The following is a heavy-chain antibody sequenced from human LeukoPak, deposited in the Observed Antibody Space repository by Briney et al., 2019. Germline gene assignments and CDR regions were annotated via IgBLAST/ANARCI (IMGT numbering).Heavy chain of an antibody. J-gene: IGHJ4*02. V-gene: IGHV3-49*04. CDR1: GFTFGDYA. D-gene: IGHD1-26*01. CDR2: IRSKAYGGTT. CDR3: TSGSYGLGNFAC. Sequence: GGSLRLSCTASGFTFGDYAMSWVRQAPGKGLEWVGFIRSKAYGGTTEYAASVKGRFTISRDDSKSIAYLQMNSLKPEDTAVYYCTSGSYGLGNFACWGQGTLVTASS.